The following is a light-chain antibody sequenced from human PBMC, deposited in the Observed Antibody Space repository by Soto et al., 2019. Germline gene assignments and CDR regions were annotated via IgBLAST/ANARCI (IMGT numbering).Light chain of an antibody. J-gene: IGKJ5*01. CDR1: QSVLSSSNHNNY. CDR3: QPYHSDPIP. V-gene: IGKV4-1*01. CDR2: WAS. Sequence: DFVMIQSPDSLAVSLGSGATINWKSIQSVLSSSNHNNYLAWFQQKPGQPPKLLFYWASTRESGVTDRFSPRGPGKDSTLPISSLQAEDVAVYYCQPYHSDPIPVGQATRLEIK.